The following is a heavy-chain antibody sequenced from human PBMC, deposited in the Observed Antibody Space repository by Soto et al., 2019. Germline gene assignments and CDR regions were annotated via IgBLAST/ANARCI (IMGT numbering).Heavy chain of an antibody. Sequence: QVQLVESGGGVVQPGRSLRLSCTASGINFNSYAMHWVRQVPGKGLEWVAVVSNDGTFMSYVDSVRGRFTISRDNSKNTLYLQMNSLRPEDTAVYFCARDRYSSGWGDAFDIWGQGTMVTVSS. D-gene: IGHD6-19*01. J-gene: IGHJ3*02. CDR3: ARDRYSSGWGDAFDI. CDR1: GINFNSYA. V-gene: IGHV3-30-3*01. CDR2: VSNDGTFM.